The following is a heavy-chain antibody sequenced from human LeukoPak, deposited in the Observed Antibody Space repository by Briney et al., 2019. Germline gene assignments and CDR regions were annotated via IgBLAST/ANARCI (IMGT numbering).Heavy chain of an antibody. CDR3: ARDLRSGWYGSTVDY. V-gene: IGHV1-2*02. CDR1: GYTFTGYY. J-gene: IGHJ4*02. CDR2: VNPNSGGT. Sequence: ASVKVSCKASGYTFTGYYMHWVRQAPGQGLEWMGWVNPNSGGTNYARKFQGRVTMTRDTSISTAYMELSRLRSDDTAVYYCARDLRSGWYGSTVDYWGQGTLVTVSS. D-gene: IGHD6-19*01.